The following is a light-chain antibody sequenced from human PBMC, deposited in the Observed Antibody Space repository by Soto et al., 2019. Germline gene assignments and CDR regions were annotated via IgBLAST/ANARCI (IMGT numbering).Light chain of an antibody. Sequence: QSALTQPASVSGSPGQSITISCTXXXSDVGGYKFVSWYQQHPGKAPKLMIYEVSNRPSGVSSRFSGSKSGNTASLTISGLQAEDEADYYCGSYTGSIYVFGPGTKLTVL. J-gene: IGLJ1*01. V-gene: IGLV2-14*01. CDR2: EVS. CDR3: GSYTGSIYV. CDR1: XSDVGGYKF.